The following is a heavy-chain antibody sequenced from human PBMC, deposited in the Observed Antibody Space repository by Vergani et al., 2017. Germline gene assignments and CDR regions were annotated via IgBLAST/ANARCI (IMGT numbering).Heavy chain of an antibody. CDR2: ISSDGGST. V-gene: IGHV3-23*01. CDR1: GFTFSTYA. D-gene: IGHD1-1*01. Sequence: EVQLLESGGGLVQPGGSLRLSCAASGFTFSTYAMTWVRQAPGKGLEWVSTISSDGGSTYYADSVKGRFTISRDNSKNTLSLQMNSLTAEDTAVYYCARGGTNAFDIWGQGTMVTVSS. CDR3: ARGGTNAFDI. J-gene: IGHJ3*02.